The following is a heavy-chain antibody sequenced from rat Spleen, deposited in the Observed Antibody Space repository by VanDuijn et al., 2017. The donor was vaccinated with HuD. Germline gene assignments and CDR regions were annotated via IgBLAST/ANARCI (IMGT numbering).Heavy chain of an antibody. J-gene: IGHJ3*01. CDR3: VRQDTSGYSNWFTY. Sequence: QVQLKESGPGLVQPSQTLSLTCTVSGFSLTNFHVTWVRQPPGKGLEWVGVIWAGGSTAYNSLLKSRLSISRDTSKSQVFLEMNSLQTEDTATYYCVRQDTSGYSNWFTYWGQGTLVTVFS. CDR1: GFSLTNFH. D-gene: IGHD4-3*01. CDR2: IWAGGST. V-gene: IGHV2-43*01.